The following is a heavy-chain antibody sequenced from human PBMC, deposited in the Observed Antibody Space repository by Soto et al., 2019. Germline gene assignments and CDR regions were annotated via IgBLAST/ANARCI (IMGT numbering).Heavy chain of an antibody. Sequence: GGSLRLSCTASGFTFGDYAMSWFRQAPGKGLEWVGFIRSKAYGGTTEYAASVKGRFTISRDDSKSIAYLQMNSLKTEDTAVYYCTKYYGYGDYVLDYWGQGTLVTVSS. CDR1: GFTFGDYA. V-gene: IGHV3-49*03. CDR2: IRSKAYGGTT. J-gene: IGHJ4*02. CDR3: TKYYGYGDYVLDY. D-gene: IGHD4-17*01.